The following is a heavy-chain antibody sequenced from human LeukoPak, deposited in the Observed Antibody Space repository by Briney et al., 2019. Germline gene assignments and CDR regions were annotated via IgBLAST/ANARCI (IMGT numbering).Heavy chain of an antibody. CDR3: AKDHSDYWNEAGGMDV. Sequence: QPGRSLRLSCAAPGFTFSSYGMHWVRQAPGKGLEWVAVISYDGSNKYYADSVKGRFTISRDNSKNTLYLQMNSLRAEDTAVYYCAKDHSDYWNEAGGMDVWGQGTTVTVSS. CDR2: ISYDGSNK. D-gene: IGHD1-1*01. CDR1: GFTFSSYG. V-gene: IGHV3-30*18. J-gene: IGHJ6*02.